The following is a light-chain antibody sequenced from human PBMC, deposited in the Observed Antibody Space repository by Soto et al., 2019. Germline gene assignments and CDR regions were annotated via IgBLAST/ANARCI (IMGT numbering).Light chain of an antibody. CDR2: HAS. CDR1: QIPSSN. V-gene: IGKV3-15*01. Sequence: DKLMTQSPATLSVSPGERVSLSCRASQIPSSNLAWYQQKPGQAPRLLIYHASARATGIPARFSGSGSGTEFTLTISGLHSEDFAVYYCQQYNNWPPWTFGQGTKVDIK. CDR3: QQYNNWPPWT. J-gene: IGKJ1*01.